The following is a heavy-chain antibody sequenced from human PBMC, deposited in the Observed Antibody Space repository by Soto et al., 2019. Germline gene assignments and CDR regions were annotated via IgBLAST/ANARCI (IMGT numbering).Heavy chain of an antibody. V-gene: IGHV4-59*08. D-gene: IGHD5-12*01. CDR1: GGSISSYY. CDR3: ARRIYSGYEYYFDY. CDR2: IYYSGST. Sequence: PSETLSLTCTVSGGSISSYYWSWIRQPPGKGLEWIGYIYYSGSTNYTPSLKSRVTISVDTSKNQFSLKLSSVTAADTAVYYCARRIYSGYEYYFDYWGQGTLVTVSS. J-gene: IGHJ4*02.